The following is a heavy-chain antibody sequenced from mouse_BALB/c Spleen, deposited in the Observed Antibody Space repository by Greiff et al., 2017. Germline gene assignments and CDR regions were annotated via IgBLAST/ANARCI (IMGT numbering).Heavy chain of an antibody. V-gene: IGHV5-6*01. J-gene: IGHJ4*01. D-gene: IGHD2-10*02. CDR2: ISSGGSYT. CDR1: GFTFSSYG. CDR3: ARQGSYGEVDY. Sequence: EVKLVESGGDLVKPGGSLKLSCAASGFTFSSYGMSWVRQTPDKRLEWVATISSGGSYTYYPDSVKGRFTISRDNAKNTLYLQMSSLKSEDTAMYYCARQGSYGEVDYWGQGTSVTVSS.